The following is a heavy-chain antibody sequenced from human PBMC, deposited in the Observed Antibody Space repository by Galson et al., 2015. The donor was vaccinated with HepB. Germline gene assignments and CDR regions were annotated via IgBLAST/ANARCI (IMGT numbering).Heavy chain of an antibody. CDR2: IKQDGSEK. CDR1: GFTFSSYW. D-gene: IGHD3-3*01. CDR3: ARDLPYDFWSGPTDY. V-gene: IGHV3-7*03. Sequence: SLRLSCAASGFTFSSYWMSWVRQAPGKGLEWVANIKQDGSEKYYVDSVKGRFTISRDNAKNSLYLQMNSLRAEDTAVYYCARDLPYDFWSGPTDYWGQGTLVTVSS. J-gene: IGHJ4*02.